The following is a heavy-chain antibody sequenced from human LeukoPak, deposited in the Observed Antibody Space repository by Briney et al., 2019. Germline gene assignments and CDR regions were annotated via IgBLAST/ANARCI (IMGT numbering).Heavy chain of an antibody. CDR1: GFTFSSYG. CDR2: IRYDGSNK. V-gene: IGHV3-30*02. CDR3: AKAIGYRSSWYYFDY. D-gene: IGHD6-13*01. J-gene: IGHJ4*02. Sequence: GGSLRLSCAASGFTFSSYGMHWVRQAPGKGLEWVAFIRYDGSNKYYADSVEGRFTISRDNSKNTLFLQMNSLRAEDTAVYYCAKAIGYRSSWYYFDYGGQGTLVTVSA.